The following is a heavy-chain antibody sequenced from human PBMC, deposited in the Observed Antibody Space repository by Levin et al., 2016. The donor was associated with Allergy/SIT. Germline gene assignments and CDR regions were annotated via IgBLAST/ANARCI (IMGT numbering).Heavy chain of an antibody. CDR3: IQWALLGATIDY. J-gene: IGHJ4*02. Sequence: WIRQPPGKALEWLAIIYWDDDKRYSPSLKSRLTITKDTSKDQVVLTMTNMDPVDTATYYCIQWALLGATIDYWGQGTLVTVSS. CDR2: IYWDDDK. D-gene: IGHD1-26*01. V-gene: IGHV2-5*02.